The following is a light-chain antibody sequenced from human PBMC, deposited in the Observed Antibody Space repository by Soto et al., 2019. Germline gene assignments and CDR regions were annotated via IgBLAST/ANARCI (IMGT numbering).Light chain of an antibody. CDR3: MQGLQSPPT. CDR2: WCS. V-gene: IGKV2-28*01. J-gene: IGKJ1*01. Sequence: DIVMTQSPLSLPVTPGEPASISCRSSQSLLQSNGYNYLDWYLQKPGQSLQLLIDWCSNRSSEVPDRFSGSGSGTDFTLKINRVEAEDVGVYFCMQGLQSPPTFGQGTKVEIK. CDR1: QSLLQSNGYNY.